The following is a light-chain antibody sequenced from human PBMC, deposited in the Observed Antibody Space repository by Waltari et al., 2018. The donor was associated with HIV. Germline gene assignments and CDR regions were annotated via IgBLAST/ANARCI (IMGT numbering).Light chain of an antibody. CDR2: EVT. V-gene: IGLV2-14*01. Sequence: QSALTQPASVSGSPGQSITISFPGASSAVGGYDCISWYQQHPGKAPRLIIYEVTNRPSGVSNRFFGSKSANTASLTISGLQADDEADYYCSYTGTNSLHFGGGTKVTVL. CDR3: CSYTGTNSLH. CDR1: SSAVGGYDC. J-gene: IGLJ2*01.